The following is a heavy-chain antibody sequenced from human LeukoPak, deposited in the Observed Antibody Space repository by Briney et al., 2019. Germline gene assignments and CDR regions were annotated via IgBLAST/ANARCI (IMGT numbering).Heavy chain of an antibody. CDR1: GGSISSSSYY. CDR3: ARHPLAVAGTGWFDP. CDR2: ICYSGST. D-gene: IGHD6-19*01. V-gene: IGHV4-39*01. Sequence: PSEPLSLTCTVSGGSISSSSYYCGWIRQPPGKGLEWIRRICYSGSTYYNPSLKSRVTISVDTSKNQFSLKLSSVTAADTAVYYCARHPLAVAGTGWFDPWGQGTLVTVSS. J-gene: IGHJ5*02.